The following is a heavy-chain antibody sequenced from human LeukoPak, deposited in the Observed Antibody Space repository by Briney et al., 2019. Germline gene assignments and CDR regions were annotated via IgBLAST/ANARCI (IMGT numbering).Heavy chain of an antibody. CDR3: ARLDTVTADAFDI. D-gene: IGHD4-17*01. J-gene: IGHJ3*02. CDR2: IYYSGNT. CDR1: GGSITSYY. V-gene: IGHV4-59*08. Sequence: PSETLSLTCTVSGGSITSYYWSWIRQPPGKGLEWIGYIYYSGNTNYNPSLESRVAISVDTSKNQFSLKLKSVTAADTAVYYCARLDTVTADAFDIWGQGTVVAVSS.